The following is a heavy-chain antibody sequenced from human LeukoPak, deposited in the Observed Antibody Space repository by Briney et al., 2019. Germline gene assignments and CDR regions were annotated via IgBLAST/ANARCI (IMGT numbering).Heavy chain of an antibody. Sequence: AASLKVSCKASGYTFTSYGISWVRQAPGQGLEWMGWISGENGNTNYAQNLQGRLALTIDTSTRTAYMDLGSLRSDDTAVYYCARPFGSGSYYKNYFDYWGQGTLVTVSS. CDR3: ARPFGSGSYYKNYFDY. V-gene: IGHV1-18*01. CDR2: ISGENGNT. CDR1: GYTFTSYG. D-gene: IGHD3-10*01. J-gene: IGHJ4*02.